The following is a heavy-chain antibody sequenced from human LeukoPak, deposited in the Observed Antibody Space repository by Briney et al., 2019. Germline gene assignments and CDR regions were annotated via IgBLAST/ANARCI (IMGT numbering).Heavy chain of an antibody. D-gene: IGHD3-22*01. J-gene: IGHJ4*02. V-gene: IGHV3-33*01. CDR3: ARDGDSSGYSFDY. CDR1: GFTFSNYG. Sequence: GGSLRLSCAASGFTFSNYGMHWVRQAPGKGLEWVAVIWHDDKYYADSVKGRFTISRDNSKNTLYLQMNNLRAEDTALYYCARDGDSSGYSFDYWGQGTLVTVSS. CDR2: IWHDDK.